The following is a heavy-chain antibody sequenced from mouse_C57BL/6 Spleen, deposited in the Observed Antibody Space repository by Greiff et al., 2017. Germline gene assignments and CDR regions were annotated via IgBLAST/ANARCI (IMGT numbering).Heavy chain of an antibody. CDR3: ARCYYGSSCGWYFDV. Sequence: EVQLQQSGPELVKPGDSVKISCKASGYSFTGYFMNWVMQSHGKSLEWIGRINPYNGDTFYNQKFKGKATLTVDKSSSTAHMELRSLTSEDSAVYYCARCYYGSSCGWYFDVWGTGTTVTVSS. J-gene: IGHJ1*03. D-gene: IGHD1-1*01. CDR2: INPYNGDT. V-gene: IGHV1-20*01. CDR1: GYSFTGYF.